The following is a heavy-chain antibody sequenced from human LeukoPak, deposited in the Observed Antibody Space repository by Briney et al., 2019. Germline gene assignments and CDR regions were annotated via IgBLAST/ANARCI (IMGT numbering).Heavy chain of an antibody. D-gene: IGHD2-2*02. CDR3: ANSQRRYCSSTSCYTGYMDV. CDR2: ISYDGSNK. Sequence: GGSLRLSCAASGFTFGSYAMHWVRQAPGKGLEWVAVISYDGSNKYYADSVKGRFTISRDNSKNTLYLQMNSLRAEDTAAYYCANSQRRYCSSTSCYTGYMDVWGKGTTVTVSS. J-gene: IGHJ6*03. V-gene: IGHV3-30*01. CDR1: GFTFGSYA.